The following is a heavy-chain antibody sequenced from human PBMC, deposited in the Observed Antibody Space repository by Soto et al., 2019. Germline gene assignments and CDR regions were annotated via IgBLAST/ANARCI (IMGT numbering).Heavy chain of an antibody. V-gene: IGHV1-69*12. J-gene: IGHJ6*02. D-gene: IGHD2-2*01. CDR2: IIPIFGTA. Sequence: QVQLVQSGAEVKKPGSSVKVSCKASGGTFSSYAISWVRQAPGQGLEWMGGIIPIFGTANYAQKFQGRVTITADESTSTAYMELSSLRSEDTAVYYCARYLDCISTSCYADYGMDVWGQGTTVTVSS. CDR3: ARYLDCISTSCYADYGMDV. CDR1: GGTFSSYA.